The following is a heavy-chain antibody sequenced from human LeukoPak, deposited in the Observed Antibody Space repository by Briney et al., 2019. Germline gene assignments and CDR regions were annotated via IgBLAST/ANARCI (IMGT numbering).Heavy chain of an antibody. CDR2: ISGSSVYI. CDR3: AREPTGDY. V-gene: IGHV3-21*01. D-gene: IGHD1-1*01. J-gene: IGHJ4*02. CDR1: GFTLSSYT. Sequence: GGSLRLSCAASGFTLSSYTMNWVRQAPGKGLEWVSCISGSSVYIYYADSLKGRFTISRDNAKNSLYLQMNGLRAEDTAVYYCAREPTGDYWGQGMLVTVSS.